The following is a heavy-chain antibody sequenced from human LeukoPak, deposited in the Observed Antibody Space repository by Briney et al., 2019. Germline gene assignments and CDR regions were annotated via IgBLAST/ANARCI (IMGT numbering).Heavy chain of an antibody. D-gene: IGHD3-10*01. CDR2: IIPIFGTA. V-gene: IGHV1-69*01. CDR1: GGTFSSYA. CDR3: VREVFYYGSGSPFDY. Sequence: GASVKVSCKASGGTFSSYAISWVRQAPGQGLEWMGGIIPIFGTANYSQKFQGRVTITADASTSTAYMELSSLRSEDTAGDYCVREVFYYGSGSPFDYWGQGTLVTVPS. J-gene: IGHJ4*02.